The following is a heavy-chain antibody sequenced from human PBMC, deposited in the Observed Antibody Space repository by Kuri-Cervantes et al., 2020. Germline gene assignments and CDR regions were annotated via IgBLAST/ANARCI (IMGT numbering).Heavy chain of an antibody. V-gene: IGHV4-61*08. Sequence: ESLKISCTVSGGSVSSGGYYWSWIRQPPGKGLEWIGYIYYSGSTKYNPSLKSRATISLDTSKNQFSLKLTSVTAADTAVYYCARGNPSRVYYYYYMDVWGKGTTVTVSS. CDR1: GGSVSSGGYY. J-gene: IGHJ6*03. CDR3: ARGNPSRVYYYYYMDV. D-gene: IGHD6-13*01. CDR2: IYYSGST.